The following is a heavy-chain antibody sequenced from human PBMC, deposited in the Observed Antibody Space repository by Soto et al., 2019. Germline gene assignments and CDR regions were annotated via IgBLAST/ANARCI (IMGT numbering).Heavy chain of an antibody. CDR1: GFNVSSNY. CDR3: ARGHDYGEHSTRRIDEYFQF. J-gene: IGHJ1*01. CDR2: IYSGGST. D-gene: IGHD4-17*01. Sequence: EVQMVESGGGLVQPGGSLRLSCAASGFNVSSNYMSLVRQAPGKGLEWVSVIYSGGSTYYADSVKGRCTISRQNSKNTLYLQMNSLRGEDMAVYYCARGHDYGEHSTRRIDEYFQFWGQGTLVTVSA. V-gene: IGHV3-53*04.